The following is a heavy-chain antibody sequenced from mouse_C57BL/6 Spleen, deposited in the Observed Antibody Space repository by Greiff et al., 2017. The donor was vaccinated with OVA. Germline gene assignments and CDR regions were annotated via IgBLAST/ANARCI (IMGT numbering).Heavy chain of an antibody. CDR1: GYTFTDSY. CDR3: AANWDY. CDR2: IYPGSGNT. Sequence: VQLVESGAELVRPGASVKLSCKASGYTFTDSYINWVKQRPGQGLEWIARIYPGSGNTYYNEKFKGKATLTAEKSSSTAYMQLSSLTSEDSAVYFCAANWDYWGQGTTLTVSS. D-gene: IGHD4-1*01. V-gene: IGHV1-76*01. J-gene: IGHJ2*01.